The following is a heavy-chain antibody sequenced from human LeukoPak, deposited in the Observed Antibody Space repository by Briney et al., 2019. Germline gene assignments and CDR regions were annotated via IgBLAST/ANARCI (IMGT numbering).Heavy chain of an antibody. V-gene: IGHV1-69*13. CDR3: ARGPDIAATTYFDY. D-gene: IGHD5-12*01. Sequence: GASVKVSCKASGGTFSSYAISWVRQAPGQGLEWMGGIIPIFGTANYAQKFQGRVTITADESTSAAYMELSSLRSEDTAVYYCARGPDIAATTYFDYWGQGTLVTVSS. CDR2: IIPIFGTA. J-gene: IGHJ4*02. CDR1: GGTFSSYA.